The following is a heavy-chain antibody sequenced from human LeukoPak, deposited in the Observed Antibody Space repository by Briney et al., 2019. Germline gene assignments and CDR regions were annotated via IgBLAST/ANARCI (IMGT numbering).Heavy chain of an antibody. D-gene: IGHD3-22*01. Sequence: GGSLRLSCTASGFTFSTYDMHWVRQAPGKGLQWVTFIRYDGNSESYADSVKGRFTISRDNSKNTLYLQMNSLRAEDTAVYYCARSYYYDSSHTVDYWGQGTLVTVSS. CDR1: GFTFSTYD. CDR2: IRYDGNSE. V-gene: IGHV3-30*02. CDR3: ARSYYYDSSHTVDY. J-gene: IGHJ4*02.